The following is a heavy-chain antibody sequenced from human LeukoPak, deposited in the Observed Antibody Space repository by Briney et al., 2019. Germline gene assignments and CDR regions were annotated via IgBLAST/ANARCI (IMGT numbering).Heavy chain of an antibody. D-gene: IGHD2-2*01. Sequence: SETLSPTCTVSGGSISSYYWSWIRQPAGKGREWIGRIYTSGSTNYNPSLKSRVTMSVDTSKNQFSLKLSSVTAADTAVYYCARGDVVVPAAMCWGQGTLVTVSS. CDR3: ARGDVVVPAAMC. J-gene: IGHJ4*02. V-gene: IGHV4-4*07. CDR1: GGSISSYY. CDR2: IYTSGST.